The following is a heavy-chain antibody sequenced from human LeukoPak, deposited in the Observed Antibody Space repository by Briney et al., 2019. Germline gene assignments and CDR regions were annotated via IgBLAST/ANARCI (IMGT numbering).Heavy chain of an antibody. D-gene: IGHD3-10*01. CDR1: GYTFTSYG. V-gene: IGHV1-18*01. CDR2: ISAYNGNT. J-gene: IGHJ5*02. Sequence: ASVKVSCKASGYTFTSYGISWARHAPGQGLEWMGWISAYNGNTNYAQKLQGRVTMTTDTSTSTAYMELRSLRSEDTAVYYCARAPKFRGVIIQAEFDPWGQGTLVTVSS. CDR3: ARAPKFRGVIIQAEFDP.